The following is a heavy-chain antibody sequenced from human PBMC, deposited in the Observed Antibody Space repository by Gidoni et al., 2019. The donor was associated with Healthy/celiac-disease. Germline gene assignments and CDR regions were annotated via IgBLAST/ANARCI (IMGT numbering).Heavy chain of an antibody. D-gene: IGHD3-16*02. CDR1: GFTFSSYS. V-gene: IGHV3-21*01. CDR2: ISSSSSYI. CDR3: ARDPSYDYVWGSYRSPGAFDI. Sequence: EVQLVESGGGLVKPGGSLRLSCAASGFTFSSYSMNWVRQAPGKGLEWVSSISSSSSYIYYADSVKGRFTISRDNAKNSLYLQMNSLRAEDTAVYYCARDPSYDYVWGSYRSPGAFDIWGQGTMVTVSS. J-gene: IGHJ3*02.